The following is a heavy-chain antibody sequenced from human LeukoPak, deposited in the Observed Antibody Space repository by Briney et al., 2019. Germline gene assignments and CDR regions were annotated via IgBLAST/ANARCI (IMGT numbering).Heavy chain of an antibody. CDR2: ISSSGSTI. Sequence: GGSLRLSCAASRFTFSDYYMSWIRQAPGKGLEWVSYISSSGSTIYYADSVKGRFTISRDNAKNSLYLQMNSLRAEDTAVYYCARDNYYDSSGHLGYWGQGTLVTVSS. CDR1: RFTFSDYY. CDR3: ARDNYYDSSGHLGY. V-gene: IGHV3-11*04. J-gene: IGHJ4*02. D-gene: IGHD3-22*01.